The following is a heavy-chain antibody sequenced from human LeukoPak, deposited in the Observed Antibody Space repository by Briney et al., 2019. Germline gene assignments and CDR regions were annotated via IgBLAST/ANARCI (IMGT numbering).Heavy chain of an antibody. Sequence: GGSLRLSCAAFGFTFSSYSMNWVRQAPGKGLEWVSYISSSSSTIYYADSVKGRFTISRDNAKNSLYLQMNSLRAEDTAVYYCASRTYYYYMDVWGKGTTVTVSS. V-gene: IGHV3-48*01. J-gene: IGHJ6*03. CDR1: GFTFSSYS. CDR2: ISSSSSTI. CDR3: ASRTYYYYMDV. D-gene: IGHD1-1*01.